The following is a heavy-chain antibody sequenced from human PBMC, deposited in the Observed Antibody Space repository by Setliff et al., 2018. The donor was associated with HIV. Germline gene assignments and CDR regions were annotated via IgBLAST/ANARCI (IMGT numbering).Heavy chain of an antibody. V-gene: IGHV4-61*02. J-gene: IGHJ3*02. Sequence: PSQTLSLTCAVSGASISDGTYYWSWIRQPAGKGLEWIGRIYIRGGTTNYSPSLKSRVTISLDTSKNQFSLSLSSVTASDTALYYCARSQETSVAATEIWGQGTMVTVSS. CDR2: IYIRGGTT. CDR1: GASISDGTYY. CDR3: ARSQETSVAATEI.